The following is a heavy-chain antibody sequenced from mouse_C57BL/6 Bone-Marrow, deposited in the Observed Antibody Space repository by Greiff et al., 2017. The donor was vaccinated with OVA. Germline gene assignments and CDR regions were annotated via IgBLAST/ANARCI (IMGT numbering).Heavy chain of an antibody. CDR2: INPSSGYT. J-gene: IGHJ2*01. CDR3: ARRASGYYDYDGYFDY. D-gene: IGHD2-4*01. Sequence: VQLQQSGAELAKPGASVKLSCKASGYTFTSYWMHWVKQRPGQGLEWIGYINPSSGYTKYNQKFKDKATLTADKSSSTAYMQLSSLTYEDSAVYYCARRASGYYDYDGYFDYWGQGTTLTVSS. V-gene: IGHV1-7*01. CDR1: GYTFTSYW.